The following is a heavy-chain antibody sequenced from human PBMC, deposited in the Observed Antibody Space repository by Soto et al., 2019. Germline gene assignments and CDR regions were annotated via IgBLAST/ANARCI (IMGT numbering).Heavy chain of an antibody. J-gene: IGHJ3*02. CDR1: GFTFSSYG. Sequence: QVQLVESGGGVVRPGRSLRLSCAASGFTFSSYGMHWVRQAPGKGLEWVAVISYDGSNKYYADSVKGRFTISRDNSKNTLYLQMNSLRAEDTAVYYCAKDLGGNDAFDIWGQGTMVTVSS. CDR3: AKDLGGNDAFDI. D-gene: IGHD2-15*01. V-gene: IGHV3-30*18. CDR2: ISYDGSNK.